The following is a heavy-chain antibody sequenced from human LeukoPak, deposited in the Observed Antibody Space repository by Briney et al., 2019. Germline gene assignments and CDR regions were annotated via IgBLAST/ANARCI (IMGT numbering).Heavy chain of an antibody. D-gene: IGHD3-22*01. V-gene: IGHV3-30*02. Sequence: PGGSLRLSCAASGFTFSSYGMHWVRQAPGKGLEWVAFIRYDGSNKYYADSVKGRFTLSRDESKNTLYLQMHSLRAEDTAVYYCARGNYYDYVFDVWGQGTMVTVSS. J-gene: IGHJ3*01. CDR3: ARGNYYDYVFDV. CDR2: IRYDGSNK. CDR1: GFTFSSYG.